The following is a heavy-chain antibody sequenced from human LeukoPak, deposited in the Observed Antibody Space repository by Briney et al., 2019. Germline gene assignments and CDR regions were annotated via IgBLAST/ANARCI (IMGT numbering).Heavy chain of an antibody. D-gene: IGHD1-1*01. CDR1: GYTFTSYY. J-gene: IGHJ4*02. V-gene: IGHV1-46*01. CDR2: INPSGGST. CDR3: ASFHVDGSDKKPY. Sequence: GASVKVSCKASGYTFTSYYMHWVRQAPGQGLEWMGIINPSGGSTSYAQNFQGRITVTSDMSTSTVYMYLSSLTSEDTAVYYCASFHVDGSDKKPYWGQGTLVTVSS.